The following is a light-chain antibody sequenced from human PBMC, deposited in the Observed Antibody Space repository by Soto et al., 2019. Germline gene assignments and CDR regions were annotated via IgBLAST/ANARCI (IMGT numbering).Light chain of an antibody. CDR3: QQRGSWIT. V-gene: IGKV3-11*01. Sequence: EIVLTQYPATVSLSPGERATLSCRASQSVSTYLAWYQQRPGLAPRLLIYDASNRATGIPARFSGSGSGTDFTLTISSLEPEDFAVYYCQQRGSWITFGQGTRLEIK. CDR1: QSVSTY. CDR2: DAS. J-gene: IGKJ5*01.